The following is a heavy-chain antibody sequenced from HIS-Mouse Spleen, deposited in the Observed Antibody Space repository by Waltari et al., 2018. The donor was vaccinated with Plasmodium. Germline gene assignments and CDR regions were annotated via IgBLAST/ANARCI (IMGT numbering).Heavy chain of an antibody. CDR1: GGSFSGYY. Sequence: QVQLQQWGAGLLKPSETLSLTCAVYGGSFSGYYWSWIRPPPGKGLEWIGEINHSGSTNHNPSLKSRVTISVDTSKNQFSLKLSAVTAADTAVYYCARLVVVASKDSYWGQGTLVTVSS. D-gene: IGHD2-15*01. CDR2: INHSGST. J-gene: IGHJ4*02. CDR3: ARLVVVASKDSY. V-gene: IGHV4-34*01.